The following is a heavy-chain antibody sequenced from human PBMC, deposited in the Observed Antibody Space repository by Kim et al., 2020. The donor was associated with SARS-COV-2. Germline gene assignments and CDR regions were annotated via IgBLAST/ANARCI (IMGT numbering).Heavy chain of an antibody. CDR3: ARGQQWLIIN. J-gene: IGHJ4*02. D-gene: IGHD6-19*01. CDR1: GFTFDDYA. Sequence: GGSLRLSCAASGFTFDDYAIHWVRQGPGKGLEWVSLISRDGGEKKYADSVEGRFTISRDNSKKSVYLQMNSLRSEDTALYYCARGQQWLIINWGQGTQDTVSS. CDR2: ISRDGGEK. V-gene: IGHV3-43*02.